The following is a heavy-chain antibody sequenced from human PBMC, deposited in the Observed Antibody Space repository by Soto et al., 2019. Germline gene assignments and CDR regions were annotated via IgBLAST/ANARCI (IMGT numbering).Heavy chain of an antibody. Sequence: GASVKVSCKASGYTFTSYGISWVRQAPGQGLEWMGWISAYNGNTIYAQKLQGRVTMTTDTSTSTAYMELRSLRSDDTAVYYCARDGLVHYYYYGMDVWGQGTTVTVSS. D-gene: IGHD3-9*01. CDR3: ARDGLVHYYYYGMDV. CDR1: GYTFTSYG. CDR2: ISAYNGNT. J-gene: IGHJ6*02. V-gene: IGHV1-18*01.